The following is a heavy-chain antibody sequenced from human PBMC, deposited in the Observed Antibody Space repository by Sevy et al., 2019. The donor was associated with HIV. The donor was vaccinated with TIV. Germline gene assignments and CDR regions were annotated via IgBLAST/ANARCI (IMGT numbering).Heavy chain of an antibody. Sequence: ASVKVSCKVSGYTLSQVSMHWVRQVPGKGLEWMGSFDPEDGETIYAQKFQGRLTMTEDTSTDTAYMELSSLKSEDTAVFYCAITKDYYDSSGCPFDYWGHGTKVTVSS. J-gene: IGHJ4*03. CDR2: FDPEDGET. CDR1: GYTLSQVS. CDR3: AITKDYYDSSGCPFDY. V-gene: IGHV1-24*01. D-gene: IGHD3-22*01.